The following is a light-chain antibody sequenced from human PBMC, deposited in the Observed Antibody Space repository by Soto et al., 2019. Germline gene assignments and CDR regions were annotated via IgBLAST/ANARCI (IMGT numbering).Light chain of an antibody. CDR1: SSDVGGYNY. CDR3: SSYTSASTLLYL. CDR2: GVT. Sequence: QSALTQPASVSGSPGQSITISCTGTSSDVGGYNYVSWYQQHPGIAPKLLIYGVTNRPSGVSTRFSGSKSGNTASLTISGLQAEDEADYHFSSYTSASTLLYLFGTGTKVTFL. V-gene: IGLV2-14*01. J-gene: IGLJ1*01.